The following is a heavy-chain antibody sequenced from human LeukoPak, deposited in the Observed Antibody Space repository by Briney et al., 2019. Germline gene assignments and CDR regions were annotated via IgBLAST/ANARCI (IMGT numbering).Heavy chain of an antibody. CDR2: INPNSGGT. J-gene: IGHJ4*02. V-gene: IGHV1-2*02. CDR3: ARVDGIAARPYDY. Sequence: GASVKVSCKASGYTFTGYYMHWVRQAPGQGLEWMGWINPNSGGTNYAQKFQGRVTMTRDTSISTAYMELSRLRSDDTAVYYCARVDGIAARPYDYWGQGTLVTVSS. D-gene: IGHD6-6*01. CDR1: GYTFTGYY.